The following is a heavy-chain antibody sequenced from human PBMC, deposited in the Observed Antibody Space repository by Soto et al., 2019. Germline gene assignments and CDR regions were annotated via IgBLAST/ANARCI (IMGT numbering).Heavy chain of an antibody. Sequence: QVQLVESGGGVVQPGRSLRLSCAASGFTFNNYGMHWVRQAPGKGLEWVAVISNDGSDKYYADSVKGRLTISRDNSKKTVYLQMNSLRAEETAVYYCAKDQGIAASHGIDWGQGTMVTVSS. J-gene: IGHJ3*01. D-gene: IGHD6-13*01. CDR3: AKDQGIAASHGID. V-gene: IGHV3-30*18. CDR2: ISNDGSDK. CDR1: GFTFNNYG.